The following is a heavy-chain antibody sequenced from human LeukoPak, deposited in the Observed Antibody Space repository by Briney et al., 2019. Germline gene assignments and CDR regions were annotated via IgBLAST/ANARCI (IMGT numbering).Heavy chain of an antibody. CDR1: GFTFSSYC. V-gene: IGHV3-7*04. Sequence: GGSLRLSCAASGFTFSSYCMSWVRQAPGKGLEWVANIKQDGSEKYYVDSVKGRFTISRVNAKNSLYLQMNSLRAEDTAVYYCERDRGYGDYRGQGTLVTVSS. J-gene: IGHJ4*02. CDR2: IKQDGSEK. CDR3: ERDRGYGDY. D-gene: IGHD3-10*01.